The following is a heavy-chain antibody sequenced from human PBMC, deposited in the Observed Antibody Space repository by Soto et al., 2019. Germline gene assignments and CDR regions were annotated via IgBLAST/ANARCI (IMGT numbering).Heavy chain of an antibody. CDR3: ARDRASGSSSRAFDL. CDR2: ISGGSNTI. J-gene: IGHJ3*01. CDR1: GFSFSSYS. V-gene: IGHV3-48*01. D-gene: IGHD3-10*01. Sequence: EVQLVESGGVLVQPGGSLRLSCAASGFSFSSYSMNWVRQAPGKGLEWVSYISGGSNTIYYADSLKGRFTISRDNAKNSLFLPMNSLRAEDTALYYCARDRASGSSSRAFDLWCQGTMVTVSS.